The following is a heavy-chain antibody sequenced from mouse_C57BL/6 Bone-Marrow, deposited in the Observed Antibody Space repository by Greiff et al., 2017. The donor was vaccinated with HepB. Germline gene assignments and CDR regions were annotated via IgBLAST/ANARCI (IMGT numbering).Heavy chain of an antibody. V-gene: IGHV1-55*01. D-gene: IGHD1-1*01. Sequence: QVQLQQPGAELVKPGASVKMSCKASGYTFTSYWITWVKQRPGQGLEWIGDIYPGSGSTNYNEKFKSKATLTVDTSSSTAYMQLSSLTSEDSAVYYCAREGYYYGPWYFDVWGTGTTVTVSS. CDR2: IYPGSGST. J-gene: IGHJ1*03. CDR3: AREGYYYGPWYFDV. CDR1: GYTFTSYW.